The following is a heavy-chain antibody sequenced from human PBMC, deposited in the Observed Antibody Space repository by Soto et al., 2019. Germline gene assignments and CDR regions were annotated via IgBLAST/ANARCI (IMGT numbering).Heavy chain of an antibody. CDR3: CLAVTAIEAFDY. CDR1: GYTFSSYY. J-gene: IGHJ4*02. D-gene: IGHD2-21*02. V-gene: IGHV1-46*01. Sequence: GASVKVSCKASGYTFSSYYMHWVRQAPGQGLEWMGTINPRGGSTSYAQKFQGRVTMTRDTSTSTVYMELSSLTSEATAVYYCCLAVTAIEAFDYWGQGTLVTVSS. CDR2: INPRGGST.